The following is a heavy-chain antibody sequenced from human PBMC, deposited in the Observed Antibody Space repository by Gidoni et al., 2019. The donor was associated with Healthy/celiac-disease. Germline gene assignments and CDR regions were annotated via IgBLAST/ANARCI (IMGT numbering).Heavy chain of an antibody. CDR1: GFTFSSDS. J-gene: IGHJ4*02. CDR2: ISSSSSYI. V-gene: IGHV3-21*01. CDR3: ARDPRSNDYVWGSYRSFEY. Sequence: EVQLVESGGGLVKPGGSLRLSCAASGFTFSSDSMNWVRQAPGKGLEWVSSISSSSSYIYYADSVKGRFTISRDNAKNSLYLQMNSLRAEDTAVYYCARDPRSNDYVWGSYRSFEYWGQGTLVTVSS. D-gene: IGHD3-16*02.